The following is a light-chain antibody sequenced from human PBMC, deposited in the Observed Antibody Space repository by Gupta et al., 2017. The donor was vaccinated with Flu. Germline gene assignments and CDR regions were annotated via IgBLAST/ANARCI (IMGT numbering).Light chain of an antibody. CDR2: WAS. Sequence: DIVITQSPHSLAVSLGERATINCKSSQSVLYSSNNKNYLTWYQQKPGQPPKLLIYWASTRASGVPDRFSGSESGTDFTLTISRLQAEDVAVYYCQQDDSTPSTFGQGTKLEIK. V-gene: IGKV4-1*01. CDR3: QQDDSTPST. CDR1: QSVLYSSNNKNY. J-gene: IGKJ2*02.